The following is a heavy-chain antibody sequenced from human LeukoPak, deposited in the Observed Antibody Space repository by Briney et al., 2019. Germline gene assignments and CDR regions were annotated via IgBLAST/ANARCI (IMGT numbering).Heavy chain of an antibody. V-gene: IGHV3-30*02. CDR3: AKDHEGYCSSTSCFYFDY. J-gene: IGHJ4*02. Sequence: GGSLRLSCAASGFTFNSYGMHWVRQAPGKGLEWVAFIRYDGSNKYYADSVKGRFTISRDNSKNTLYLQMNSLRAEDTAVYYCAKDHEGYCSSTSCFYFDYWGQGTLVTVSS. D-gene: IGHD2-2*01. CDR1: GFTFNSYG. CDR2: IRYDGSNK.